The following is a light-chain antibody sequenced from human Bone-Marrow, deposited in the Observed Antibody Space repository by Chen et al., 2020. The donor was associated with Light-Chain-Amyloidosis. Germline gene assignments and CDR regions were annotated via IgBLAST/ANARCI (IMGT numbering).Light chain of an antibody. J-gene: IGLJ3*02. V-gene: IGLV3-21*02. CDR1: NIGSTS. CDR2: DDS. Sequence: SYVLTQPSSVSVAPGQTATIACGGNNIGSTSVHWYQQTPGQAPLLVVYDDSDRPSGIPGRWSGSNSGNTATLTISRVEAGDEADYSCQVWDRSSDRPVFGGGTKLTVL. CDR3: QVWDRSSDRPV.